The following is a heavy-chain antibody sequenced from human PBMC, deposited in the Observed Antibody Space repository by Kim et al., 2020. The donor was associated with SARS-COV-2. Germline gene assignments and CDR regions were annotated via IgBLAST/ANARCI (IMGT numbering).Heavy chain of an antibody. D-gene: IGHD3-10*01. CDR1: GFTFSSYA. CDR3: ARETSILIGSGSYYPLPYGYDGMDV. CDR2: ISYDGSNK. Sequence: GGSLRLSCAASGFTFSSYAMHWVRQAPGKGLEWVAVISYDGSNKYYADSVKGRFTISRDNSKNTLYLQMNSLRAEDTAVYYCARETSILIGSGSYYPLPYGYDGMDVWGQGTTVTVSS. J-gene: IGHJ6*02. V-gene: IGHV3-30*04.